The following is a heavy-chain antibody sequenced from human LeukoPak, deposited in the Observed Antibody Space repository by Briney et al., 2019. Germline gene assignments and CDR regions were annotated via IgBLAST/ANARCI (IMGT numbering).Heavy chain of an antibody. D-gene: IGHD6-19*01. CDR1: GFTSSSYA. CDR2: ISYDGSNK. Sequence: PGGSLRLSCAASGFTSSSYAMHWVRQAPGEGLEWVAVISYDGSNKYYADSVKGRFTISRDNSKNTVYLQMNSLRAEDTAVYYCARDESFGGWYNFDNWGQGTLVTVSS. CDR3: ARDESFGGWYNFDN. J-gene: IGHJ4*02. V-gene: IGHV3-30*04.